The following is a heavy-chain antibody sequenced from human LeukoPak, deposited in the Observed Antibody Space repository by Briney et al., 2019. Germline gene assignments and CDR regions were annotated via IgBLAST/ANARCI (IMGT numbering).Heavy chain of an antibody. CDR1: GFTFSSYG. CDR2: IRYDGSNK. CDR3: AKDYRLALTIFGVADY. V-gene: IGHV3-30*02. J-gene: IGHJ4*02. Sequence: PGGSLRLSCAASGFTFSSYGMHWVRQAPGKGLEWVAFIRYDGSNKYYADSVKGRFTISRDNSKNTLHLQMNSLRAEDTAVYYCAKDYRLALTIFGVADYWGQGTLVTVSS. D-gene: IGHD3-3*01.